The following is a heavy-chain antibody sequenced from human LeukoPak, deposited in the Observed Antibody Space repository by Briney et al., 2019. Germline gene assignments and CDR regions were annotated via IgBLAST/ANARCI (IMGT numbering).Heavy chain of an antibody. V-gene: IGHV4-30-4*01. J-gene: IGHJ3*02. CDR2: IYYSGST. CDR1: GGSISSGDYY. CDR3: ARGYESDAFDI. Sequence: SETLSLTCTVPGGSISSGDYYWSWIRQPPGKGLEWIGYIYYSGSTYYNPSLKSRVTISVDTSKNQFSLKLSSVTAADTAVYYCARGYESDAFDIWGQGTMVTVSS. D-gene: IGHD2-2*01.